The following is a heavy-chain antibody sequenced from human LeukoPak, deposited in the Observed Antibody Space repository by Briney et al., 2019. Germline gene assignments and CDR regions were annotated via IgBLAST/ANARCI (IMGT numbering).Heavy chain of an antibody. Sequence: PGGSLRLSCAASGFTFSSYWMSWVRQAPGKGLEWVANIKQDGSEKYYVDSVKGRFTISRDNSKNTLYLQMNSLRAEDTAVYYCAKGSTEDYGGNLGYWGQGTLVTVSS. J-gene: IGHJ4*02. CDR3: AKGSTEDYGGNLGY. V-gene: IGHV3-7*01. D-gene: IGHD4-23*01. CDR2: IKQDGSEK. CDR1: GFTFSSYW.